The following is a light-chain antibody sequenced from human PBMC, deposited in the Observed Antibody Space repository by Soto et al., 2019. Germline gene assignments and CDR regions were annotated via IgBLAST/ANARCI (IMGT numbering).Light chain of an antibody. CDR1: SSDICNYNY. CDR3: SSYTGNNPPYV. CDR2: DVA. Sequence: QSALTQPASVSGSPGQSITISCTGTSSDICNYNYVSWYQHHPGKAPKLIIYDVANRPSGVSDRFSASKSDNTASLTISGLQAEDEADYYCSSYTGNNPPYVFGTGTKLTVL. V-gene: IGLV2-14*03. J-gene: IGLJ1*01.